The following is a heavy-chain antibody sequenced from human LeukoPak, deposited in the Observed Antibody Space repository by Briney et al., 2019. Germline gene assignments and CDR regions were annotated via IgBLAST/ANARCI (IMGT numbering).Heavy chain of an antibody. CDR2: INPSGGST. CDR1: GYIFTSYY. J-gene: IGHJ4*02. Sequence: ASVKVSCKASGYIFTSYYMHWVRQAPGPGLEWMGIINPSGGSTSYAQKFQGRVTMTRDTSTSTVYMELSSLRSEDTAVYYCAANPAAAGNFDYWGQGTLVTVSS. D-gene: IGHD6-13*01. V-gene: IGHV1-46*01. CDR3: AANPAAAGNFDY.